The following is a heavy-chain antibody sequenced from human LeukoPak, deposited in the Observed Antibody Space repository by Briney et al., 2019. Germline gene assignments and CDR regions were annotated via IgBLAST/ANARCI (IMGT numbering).Heavy chain of an antibody. Sequence: ASVKVSCKASGGTFSSYAISWVRQAPGQGLEWMGGIIPIFGTANYAQKFQGRVTITADESTSTAYMELSSLRSEDTAVYYCAIGDWRDRYCSSTSCHHFDYWGQGTLVTVSS. CDR2: IIPIFGTA. CDR3: AIGDWRDRYCSSTSCHHFDY. J-gene: IGHJ4*02. D-gene: IGHD2-2*01. V-gene: IGHV1-69*13. CDR1: GGTFSSYA.